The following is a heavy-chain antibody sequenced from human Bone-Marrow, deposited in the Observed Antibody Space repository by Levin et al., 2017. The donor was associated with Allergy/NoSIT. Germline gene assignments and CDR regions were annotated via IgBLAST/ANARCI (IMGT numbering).Heavy chain of an antibody. CDR1: GFPFSDHY. Sequence: GESLKISCTGSGFPFSDHYMTWIRQAPGKGLVWISYISGGGSYTAYADSVAGRFTISRDNSENAVYLQMNSLRAEDTAVYVCARVRTDKIKNHYYAMDVWGRGTAVTVSS. J-gene: IGHJ6*02. CDR3: ARVRTDKIKNHYYAMDV. CDR2: ISGGGSYT. V-gene: IGHV3-11*03. D-gene: IGHD1-14*01.